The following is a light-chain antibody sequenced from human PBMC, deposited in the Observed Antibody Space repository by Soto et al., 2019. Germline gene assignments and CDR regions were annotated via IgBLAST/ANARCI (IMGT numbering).Light chain of an antibody. Sequence: QSVLTQPASVCGSPGQSITISCTGTSSDVGSQNFVSWYQQRPGKAPKLMIFEVTKRPSGVSSRFSASKSGNTASLTISGVQAEDEADYYCCSYAGTTTWVFGGGTKLTVL. V-gene: IGLV2-23*02. J-gene: IGLJ2*01. CDR2: EVT. CDR1: SSDVGSQNF. CDR3: CSYAGTTTWV.